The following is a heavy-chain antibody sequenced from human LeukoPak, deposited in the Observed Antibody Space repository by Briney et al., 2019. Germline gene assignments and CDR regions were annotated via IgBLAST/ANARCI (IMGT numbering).Heavy chain of an antibody. J-gene: IGHJ4*02. CDR3: ARDRGGKGSAIFY. Sequence: ASVKVSCKASGYNFPSYGINWVRQAPGQGLEWMGWIRPHTGETNSAQRFQDRVTMTTDTSTTTACMELRSLRLDDTAVYYCARDRGGKGSAIFYWGQGSLVTVSS. D-gene: IGHD2-2*01. CDR2: IRPHTGET. V-gene: IGHV1-18*01. CDR1: GYNFPSYG.